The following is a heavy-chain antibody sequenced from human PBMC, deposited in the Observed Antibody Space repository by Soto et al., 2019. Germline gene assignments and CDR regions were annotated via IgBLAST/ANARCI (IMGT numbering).Heavy chain of an antibody. CDR2: IYHSGTT. J-gene: IGHJ4*02. Sequence: PSETLSLTCTVSGDSITGSYWSWIRQPPGKTLEWIGYIYHSGTTTYNPSLKSRVSISVDTSKNQFSLRLTSVIAADTAVYYCARSPRRDKYSYGSYTFDYWGQGTLVTVSS. V-gene: IGHV4-59*01. CDR1: GDSITGSY. CDR3: ARSPRRDKYSYGSYTFDY. D-gene: IGHD5-18*01.